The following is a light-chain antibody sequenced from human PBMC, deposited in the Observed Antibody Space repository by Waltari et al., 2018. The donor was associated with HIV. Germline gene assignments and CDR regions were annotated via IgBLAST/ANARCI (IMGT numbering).Light chain of an antibody. V-gene: IGLV1-51*02. CDR1: SSNIGTNY. Sequence: QFVLTQPPSVSAAPGQKVTISCSGTSSNIGTNYVSWYQQLPETSPKLHIYENDKRPSGISDRFSGSKSGTSATLGITGLQTGDEADYYCGTWDSGLTMTWVFGGGTKVTVL. CDR3: GTWDSGLTMTWV. J-gene: IGLJ3*02. CDR2: END.